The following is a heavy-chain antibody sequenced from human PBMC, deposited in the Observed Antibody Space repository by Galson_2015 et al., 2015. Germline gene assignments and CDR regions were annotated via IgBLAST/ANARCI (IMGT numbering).Heavy chain of an antibody. J-gene: IGHJ4*02. CDR1: GFTFSSYW. CDR2: INSDGSST. D-gene: IGHD2-21*02. CDR3: ARGDAYCGGDCYSPDY. Sequence: SLRLSCAASGFTFSSYWMHWVRQAPGKGLVWVARINSDGSSTSYADSVKGRFTISRDNAKNTLYLQMNSLRAEDTAVYYCARGDAYCGGDCYSPDYWGQGTLVTVSS. V-gene: IGHV3-74*01.